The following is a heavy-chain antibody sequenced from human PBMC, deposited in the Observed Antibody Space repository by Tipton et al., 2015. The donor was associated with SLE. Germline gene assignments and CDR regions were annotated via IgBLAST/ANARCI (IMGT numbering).Heavy chain of an antibody. Sequence: LRLSCTVSGCSINSGDYYWSWIRPHPGKGLEWIGYIQDSGRTYYHPSLMSRVFISVDTSKNQFSLRLSSVTAGDTAVYYCARRGQGYGGNSPFVNWGQGTLVAVSS. V-gene: IGHV4-31*02. CDR2: IQDSGRT. CDR3: ARRGQGYGGNSPFVN. D-gene: IGHD4/OR15-4a*01. CDR1: GCSINSGDYY. J-gene: IGHJ4*02.